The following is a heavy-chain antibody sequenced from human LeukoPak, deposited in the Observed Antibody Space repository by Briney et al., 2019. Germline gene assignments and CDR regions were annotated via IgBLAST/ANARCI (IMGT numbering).Heavy chain of an antibody. CDR3: AKGGYSSGWTGWFDP. Sequence: PGGSLRLSCAASGSTFDDYAMHWVRQAPGKGLEWVSGISWNSGSIGYADSVKGRFTISRDNAKNSLYLQMNSLRAEDTALYYCAKGGYSSGWTGWFDPWGQGTLVTVSS. CDR2: ISWNSGSI. J-gene: IGHJ5*02. V-gene: IGHV3-9*01. CDR1: GSTFDDYA. D-gene: IGHD6-19*01.